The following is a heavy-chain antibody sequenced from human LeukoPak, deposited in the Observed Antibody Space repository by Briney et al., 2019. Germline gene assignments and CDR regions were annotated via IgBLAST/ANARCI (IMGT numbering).Heavy chain of an antibody. V-gene: IGHV3-11*05. Sequence: GGSLRLSCAASGVTFSDYYMSWIRQAPGKGLEWVSYISSSGNYANYGGSMKGRFTISRDNAKNSLYLQMNSLRAEDTAVYYCARVDDSNIPGLEYWGQGTLVTVSS. CDR1: GVTFSDYY. D-gene: IGHD3-22*01. CDR2: ISSSGNYA. J-gene: IGHJ4*02. CDR3: ARVDDSNIPGLEY.